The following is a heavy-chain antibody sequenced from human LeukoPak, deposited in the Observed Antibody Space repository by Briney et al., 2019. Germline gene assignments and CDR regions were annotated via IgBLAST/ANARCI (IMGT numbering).Heavy chain of an antibody. V-gene: IGHV3-53*01. J-gene: IGHJ4*02. Sequence: PGGSLRLSCAASGITVSSNYMSWVRQAPGKGLEWVSVIYSGGSTYYAGSVKGRFTISRDNSKNTLYLQMNSLRAEDTAVYYCAKMGPKGAGPNIQFDYWGQGTLVTVSS. CDR2: IYSGGST. CDR1: GITVSSNY. D-gene: IGHD1-26*01. CDR3: AKMGPKGAGPNIQFDY.